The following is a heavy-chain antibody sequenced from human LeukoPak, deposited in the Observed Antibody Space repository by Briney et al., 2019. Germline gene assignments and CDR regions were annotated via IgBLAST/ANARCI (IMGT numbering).Heavy chain of an antibody. CDR1: GGSFSGYY. CDR3: ARDQLARDWFDP. J-gene: IGHJ5*02. Sequence: SETLSLTCAVYGGSFSGYYWSWIRQPPGKGLEWIGEINHSGSTNYNPSLKSRVTISVDTSKNQFSLKLSSVTAADTAVYFCARDQLARDWFDPWGQGTLVTVSS. D-gene: IGHD3-10*01. CDR2: INHSGST. V-gene: IGHV4-34*01.